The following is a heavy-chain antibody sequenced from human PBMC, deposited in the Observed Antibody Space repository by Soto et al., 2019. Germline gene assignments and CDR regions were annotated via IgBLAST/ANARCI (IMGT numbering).Heavy chain of an antibody. Sequence: GGSLRLSCAASGFTFSDYYMSWIRQAPGKGLEWVSYISSSGSTIYYADSVKGRFTISRDNAKNSLYLQMNSLRAEDTAVYYCARDPGSPPMVRESLWFDYWGQGTLVTVSS. CDR2: ISSSGSTI. J-gene: IGHJ4*02. CDR1: GFTFSDYY. V-gene: IGHV3-11*01. D-gene: IGHD3-10*01. CDR3: ARDPGSPPMVRESLWFDY.